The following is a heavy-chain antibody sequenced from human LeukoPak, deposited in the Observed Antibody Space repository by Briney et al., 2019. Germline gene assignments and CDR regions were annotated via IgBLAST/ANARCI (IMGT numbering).Heavy chain of an antibody. V-gene: IGHV3-74*01. CDR3: ARDNYYKMDV. CDR2: IKSDGSST. Sequence: GGSLRLSCAASGFTFSNYWMHWVRQAPGKGLVWVSRIKSDGSSTNYADSVKGRFTISRDNAKNTLYLQMNSLRAEDRAVYYCARDNYYKMDVWGRGTTVTVSS. CDR1: GFTFSNYW. J-gene: IGHJ6*03.